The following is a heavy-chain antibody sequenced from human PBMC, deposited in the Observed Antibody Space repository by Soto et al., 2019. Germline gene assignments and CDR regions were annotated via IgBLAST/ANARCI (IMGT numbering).Heavy chain of an antibody. CDR2: INQDGSEK. V-gene: IGHV3-7*01. CDR1: GFIFSSYW. CDR3: ARGNGYCSSTSCQPFDY. D-gene: IGHD2-2*01. J-gene: IGHJ4*02. Sequence: EVQLVESGGGLVHPGGSLRLSCAASGFIFSSYWMSWVRQAPGKGLEWVASINQDGSEKYYVASVKGRFTISRDNAKKSLYLQMNSLRAEDTAVYYCARGNGYCSSTSCQPFDYWGQGALVTVSS.